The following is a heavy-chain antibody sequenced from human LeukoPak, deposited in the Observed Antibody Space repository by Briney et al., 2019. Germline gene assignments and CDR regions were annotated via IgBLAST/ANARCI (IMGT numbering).Heavy chain of an antibody. D-gene: IGHD6-13*01. CDR2: ISYDGSNK. Sequence: GGSLRLSCAASGFTFGSYAMHWVRQAPGKGLEWVAVISYDGSNKYYADSVKGRFTISRDNSKNTLYLQMNSLRAEDTAVYYCARDPSFRAAAGTGHFDYWGQGTLVTVSS. V-gene: IGHV3-30-3*01. CDR3: ARDPSFRAAAGTGHFDY. J-gene: IGHJ4*02. CDR1: GFTFGSYA.